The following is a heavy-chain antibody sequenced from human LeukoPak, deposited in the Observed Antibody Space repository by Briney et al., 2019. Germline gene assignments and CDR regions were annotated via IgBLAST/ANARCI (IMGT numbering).Heavy chain of an antibody. Sequence: MTSETLSLTCTVSGGSIRSYYWGWIRQTAGKGLEWIGRIYANGSPNYNPSLKSRLTTSVDTSKNQFSLKLSSVTAADTAVYYCARGKVVAGTPGQNSWDYWGQGTLVTVSS. CDR2: IYANGSP. CDR3: ARGKVVAGTPGQNSWDY. D-gene: IGHD6-19*01. J-gene: IGHJ4*02. V-gene: IGHV4-4*07. CDR1: GGSIRSYY.